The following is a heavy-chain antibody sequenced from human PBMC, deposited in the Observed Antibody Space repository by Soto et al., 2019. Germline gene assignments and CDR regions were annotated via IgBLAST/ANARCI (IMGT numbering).Heavy chain of an antibody. V-gene: IGHV3-23*01. CDR1: GFSFIDYA. Sequence: EVHLLQSGGGLVQPGGSQRLSCAASGFSFIDYAISWVRQAPGKGLEWVSAISGDGVKTYYADSVKGRFTISRDNSKNTLFLQMNSLRDEDTAIYYSAKEMSHSRPYDYWGQGTLVTVS. J-gene: IGHJ4*02. D-gene: IGHD6-13*01. CDR2: ISGDGVKT. CDR3: AKEMSHSRPYDY.